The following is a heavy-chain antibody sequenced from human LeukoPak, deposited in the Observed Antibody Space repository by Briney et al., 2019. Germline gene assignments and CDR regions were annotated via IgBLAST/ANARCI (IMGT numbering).Heavy chain of an antibody. D-gene: IGHD2-15*01. Sequence: GGSLRLSCAASGNYWMHWVRQAPGKGLEWVAVISHDGSNIYYGDSVKGRFSISRDNSKNTLYLQMNSLRVEDTAVYYCAKDPYRVVVATGNYLDPWGQGTLVTVSS. CDR1: GNYW. CDR2: ISHDGSNI. CDR3: AKDPYRVVVATGNYLDP. V-gene: IGHV3-30*18. J-gene: IGHJ5*02.